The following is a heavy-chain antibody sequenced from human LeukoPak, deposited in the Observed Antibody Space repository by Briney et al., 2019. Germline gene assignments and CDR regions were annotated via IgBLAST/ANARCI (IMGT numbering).Heavy chain of an antibody. V-gene: IGHV3-9*01. J-gene: IGHJ2*01. CDR2: ISWNSGTR. Sequence: SLRLSCAASGFTFADYAMHWVRQAPGKCLEWVSGISWNSGTRDYADSVKGRFTSSRDNDKKSLYLQMNSLRVEDTAFYCAKASSHWYFDLWGRGTLVIVSS. CDR3: AKASSHWYFDL. CDR1: GFTFADYA.